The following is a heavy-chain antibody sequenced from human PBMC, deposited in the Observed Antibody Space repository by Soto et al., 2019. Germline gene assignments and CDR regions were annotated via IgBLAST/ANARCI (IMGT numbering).Heavy chain of an antibody. D-gene: IGHD3-9*01. CDR1: GYTFAAYY. CDR3: ARGADILTGSYGMDV. V-gene: IGHV1-2*04. Sequence: GASVKVSCKASGYTFAAYYMYWVRQAPGQGLEWMGWINPNSGGTNYAQKFQGWVTMTRDTSISTAYMDLSRLRSDDTAVYFCARGADILTGSYGMDVWGQGTTVTGSS. CDR2: INPNSGGT. J-gene: IGHJ6*02.